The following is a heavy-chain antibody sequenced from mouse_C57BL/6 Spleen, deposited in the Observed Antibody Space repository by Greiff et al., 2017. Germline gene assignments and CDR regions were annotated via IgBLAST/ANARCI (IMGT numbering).Heavy chain of an antibody. CDR2: IWTGGGT. V-gene: IGHV2-9-1*01. J-gene: IGHJ3*01. Sequence: VQLVESGPGLVAPSQSLSITCTVSGFSLTSYAISWVRQPPGKGLEWLGVIWTGGGTNYNSALKSRLSISKDNSKSQVFLKMNSLQTDDTARYYCARNSPIYYGNWFAYWGQGTLVTVSA. D-gene: IGHD2-1*01. CDR3: ARNSPIYYGNWFAY. CDR1: GFSLTSYA.